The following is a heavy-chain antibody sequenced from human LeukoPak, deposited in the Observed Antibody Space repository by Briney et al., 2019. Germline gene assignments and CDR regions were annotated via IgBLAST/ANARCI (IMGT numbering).Heavy chain of an antibody. CDR1: GYSFTTYW. D-gene: IGHD6-13*01. J-gene: IGHJ3*01. CDR3: ARLSSTWSDAFAF. Sequence: GESLKISCRASGYSFTTYWIGWVRQMPGKGLEWMGIIYPGDSDTRYSPSFQGQVTISADKSISTAYLQWSSLKASDTAMYFCARLSSTWSDAFAFWGQGTKVTVSS. V-gene: IGHV5-51*01. CDR2: IYPGDSDT.